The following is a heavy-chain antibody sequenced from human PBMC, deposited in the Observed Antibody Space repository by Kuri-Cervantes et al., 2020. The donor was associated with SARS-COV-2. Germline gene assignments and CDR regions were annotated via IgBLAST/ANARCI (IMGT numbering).Heavy chain of an antibody. CDR3: AKDHGYSSSWPIDY. CDR2: ISGSSSTK. J-gene: IGHJ4*02. CDR1: GFTYSSYS. D-gene: IGHD6-13*01. V-gene: IGHV3-48*01. Sequence: GESLKISCAASGFTYSSYSMNWVRQAPGKGLEWVSYISGSSSTKYYADSVKGRFTISRDNSKNTLYLQMNSLRAEDTAVYYCAKDHGYSSSWPIDYWGQGTLVTVSS.